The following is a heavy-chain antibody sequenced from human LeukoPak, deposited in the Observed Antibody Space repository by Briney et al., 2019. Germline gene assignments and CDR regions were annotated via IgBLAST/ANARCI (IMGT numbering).Heavy chain of an antibody. CDR2: INSDGSST. Sequence: AGGSLRLSCAASGFTFSSYWTHWVRQAPGKGLVWVSRINSDGSSTSYADSVKGRFTISRDNSKNTLYLQMNSLRAEDTAVYYCARGSPNYYGMDVWGQGTTVTVSS. CDR1: GFTFSSYW. CDR3: ARGSPNYYGMDV. V-gene: IGHV3-74*01. J-gene: IGHJ6*02.